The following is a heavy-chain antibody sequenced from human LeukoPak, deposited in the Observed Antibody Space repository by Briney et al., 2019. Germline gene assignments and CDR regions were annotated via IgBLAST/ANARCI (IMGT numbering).Heavy chain of an antibody. Sequence: GGSLRLSCAASGFTFSNYDMSWVRQAPGKGLEWVSGISDSGGNTYYADSVKGRFTISRDNSKNTLYLQMNSLRAEDTAVYYCAKGGLYSSGWLNWFDPWGQGTLVTVSS. V-gene: IGHV3-23*01. CDR2: ISDSGGNT. CDR1: GFTFSNYD. CDR3: AKGGLYSSGWLNWFDP. J-gene: IGHJ5*02. D-gene: IGHD6-19*01.